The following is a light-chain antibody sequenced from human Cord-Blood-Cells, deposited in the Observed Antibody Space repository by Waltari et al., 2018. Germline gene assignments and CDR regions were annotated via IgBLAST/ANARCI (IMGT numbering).Light chain of an antibody. CDR2: DVS. CDR1: SSYVGGSNY. V-gene: IGLV2-14*01. Sequence: QSALTQPASVSGSPGPSITTSCTGTSSYVGGSNYVSWYQQHPGKAPKLMIYDVSNRPSGVSNRFSGSKSGNTASLTISGLQAEDEADYYCSSYTSSSPWVFGGGTKLTVL. CDR3: SSYTSSSPWV. J-gene: IGLJ3*02.